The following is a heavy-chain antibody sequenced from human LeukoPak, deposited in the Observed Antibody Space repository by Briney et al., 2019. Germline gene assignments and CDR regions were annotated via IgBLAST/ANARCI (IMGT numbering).Heavy chain of an antibody. D-gene: IGHD6-19*01. CDR1: GFIFSNYW. CDR2: ISSSGSTI. CDR3: AREGQWPRQDAFDI. J-gene: IGHJ3*02. V-gene: IGHV3-48*04. Sequence: QPGGSLRLSCAASGFIFSNYWMSWVRQAPGKGLEWVSYISSSGSTIYYADSVKGRFTISRDNAKNSLYLQMNSLRAEDTAVYYCAREGQWPRQDAFDIWGQGTMVTVSS.